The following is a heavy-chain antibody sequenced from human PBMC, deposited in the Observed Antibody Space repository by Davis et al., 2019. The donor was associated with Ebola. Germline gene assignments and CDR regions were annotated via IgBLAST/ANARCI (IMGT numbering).Heavy chain of an antibody. J-gene: IGHJ4*02. CDR1: GGSIGRGTW. CDR2: ISHSGTN. D-gene: IGHD6-19*01. V-gene: IGHV4-4*02. Sequence: SETLSLTCTVSGGSIGRGTWWNWVRLSPGKGLEWLGEISHSGTNNYNPSLTTRVTLSVDKSKNQFSLDLTSVTAADTAVYYGARGRQWLDSLDNWGQGTLVNVSS. CDR3: ARGRQWLDSLDN.